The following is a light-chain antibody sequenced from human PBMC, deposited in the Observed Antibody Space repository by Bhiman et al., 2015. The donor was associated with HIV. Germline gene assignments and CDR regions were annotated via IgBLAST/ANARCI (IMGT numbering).Light chain of an antibody. J-gene: IGLJ1*01. CDR1: NIGSKS. CDR2: YDN. CDR3: QLWDNSSDHPLV. V-gene: IGLV3-21*04. Sequence: SYVLTQPPSVSVAPGKTARITCGGNNIGSKSVHWYQQKPGQAPVMVIYYDNDRPSGIPERFSGSNSGNTATLTISRVEAGDEADYCQLWDNSSDHPLVFGTGTKVTVL.